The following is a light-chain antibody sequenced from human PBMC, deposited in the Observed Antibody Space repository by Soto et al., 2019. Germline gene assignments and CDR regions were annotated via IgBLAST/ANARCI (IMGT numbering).Light chain of an antibody. CDR1: EYINTR. V-gene: IGKV3-11*01. CDR2: QTS. J-gene: IGKJ1*01. CDR3: HQRQSWPRT. Sequence: IVLTQSPSTLSSFPGAIVTLSCRASEYINTRLAWYQHRPGQPPRLLIYQTSIRAAGIPARFSASGTGTDFTLTISDVQPEDFAVYYCHQRQSWPRTFGQGTKVDVK.